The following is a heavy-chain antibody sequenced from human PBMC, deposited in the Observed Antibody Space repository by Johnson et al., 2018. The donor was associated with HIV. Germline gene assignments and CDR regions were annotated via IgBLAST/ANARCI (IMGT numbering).Heavy chain of an antibody. CDR2: IGTAGDT. J-gene: IGHJ3*02. CDR1: GFTFSSYD. Sequence: MLLVESGGGVVQPGRSLRLSCAASGFTFSSYDMHWVRQATGKGLEWVSAIGTAGDTYYPGSVKGRFTISRENAKNSLYLQMNSLRAGDTAVYYCAREAQTHAFDIWGQGTMVTVSS. V-gene: IGHV3-13*01. CDR3: AREAQTHAFDI. D-gene: IGHD4-23*01.